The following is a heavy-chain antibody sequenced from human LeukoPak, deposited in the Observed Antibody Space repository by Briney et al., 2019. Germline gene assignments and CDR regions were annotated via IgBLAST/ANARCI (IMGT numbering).Heavy chain of an antibody. CDR2: IYHSGST. CDR1: GGSISSYY. Sequence: SETLSLTCTVSGGSISSYYWGWIRQPPGKGLEWIGSIYHSGSTDYNPSLKSRVTISVDTSKNQFSLKLRSVTAADTAVYYCARDQAYCGGDYYFDFWGQGTLVTVSS. J-gene: IGHJ4*02. CDR3: ARDQAYCGGDYYFDF. D-gene: IGHD2-21*02. V-gene: IGHV4-38-2*02.